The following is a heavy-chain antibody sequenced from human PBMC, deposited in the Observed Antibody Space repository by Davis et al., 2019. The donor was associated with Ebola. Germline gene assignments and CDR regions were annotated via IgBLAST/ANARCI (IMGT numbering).Heavy chain of an antibody. CDR3: TTGGYDILTGLNDY. CDR1: GFTFSGSA. J-gene: IGHJ4*02. V-gene: IGHV3-73*01. D-gene: IGHD3-9*01. CDR2: IRNKANSYAT. Sequence: GESLKISCAASGFTFSGSAMHWVRQASGKGLEWVGRIRNKANSYATAYAASVKGRFTISRDDSKNTLYLQMNSLKTEDTAVYYCTTGGYDILTGLNDYWGQGTLVTVSS.